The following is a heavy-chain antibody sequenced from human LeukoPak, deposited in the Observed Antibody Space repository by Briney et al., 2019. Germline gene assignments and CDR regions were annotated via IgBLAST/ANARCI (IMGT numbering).Heavy chain of an antibody. Sequence: GGSLRLSCAASGFTFSSYEMNWVRQAPGKGLEWVSYISSSGSTIYYADSVKGRFTISRDNAKNSLYLQMNSLRAEDTAVYYCAREAWIQLWSFDYWGQGTLVTVSS. CDR3: AREAWIQLWSFDY. V-gene: IGHV3-48*03. CDR1: GFTFSSYE. CDR2: ISSSGSTI. D-gene: IGHD5-18*01. J-gene: IGHJ4*02.